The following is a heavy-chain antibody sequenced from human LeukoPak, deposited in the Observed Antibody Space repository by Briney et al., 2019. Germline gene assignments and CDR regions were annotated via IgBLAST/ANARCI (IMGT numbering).Heavy chain of an antibody. Sequence: GGSLRLSCAASGFTFSSYAMHWVRQAPGKGLEYVSAISGNGGSTYYANSVKGRFTISRDNSKNTLYLQMGSLRAEDMAVYYCARDGTPTMVRGVITQPYNPFDYWGQGTLVTVSS. CDR1: GFTFSSYA. V-gene: IGHV3-64*01. J-gene: IGHJ4*02. D-gene: IGHD3-10*01. CDR3: ARDGTPTMVRGVITQPYNPFDY. CDR2: ISGNGGST.